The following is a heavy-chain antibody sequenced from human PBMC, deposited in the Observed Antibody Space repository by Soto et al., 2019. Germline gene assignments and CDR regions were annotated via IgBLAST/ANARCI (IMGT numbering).Heavy chain of an antibody. Sequence: GASVKVSCKASGYTFTSYDISCVRQAPGQGLQCMGWISAYNGHTNYAQKLQGRVTMSTDTSTNTAYMELRSLRSDDTAVYYCARVRYTSGWFLDYWGQGTLVTVS. V-gene: IGHV1-18*01. J-gene: IGHJ4*02. D-gene: IGHD6-19*01. CDR1: GYTFTSYD. CDR3: ARVRYTSGWFLDY. CDR2: ISAYNGHT.